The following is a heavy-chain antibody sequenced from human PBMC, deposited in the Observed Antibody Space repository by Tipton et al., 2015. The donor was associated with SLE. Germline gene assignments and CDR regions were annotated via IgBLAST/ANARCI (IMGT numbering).Heavy chain of an antibody. CDR1: GYSISSGYY. J-gene: IGHJ5*02. CDR3: ARGRRSSGT. V-gene: IGHV4-38-2*01. D-gene: IGHD6-25*01. CDR2: IYHSGST. Sequence: TLSLTCAVSGYSISSGYYWGWIRQPPGKGLEWIGSIYHSGSTYYNPSLKSRVTISLDRSKNQFSLKLSSVTAADTAVYYCARGRRSSGTWGQGTLVTVSS.